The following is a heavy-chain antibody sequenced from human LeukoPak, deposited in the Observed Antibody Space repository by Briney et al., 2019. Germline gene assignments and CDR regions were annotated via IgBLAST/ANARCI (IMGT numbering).Heavy chain of an antibody. V-gene: IGHV4-34*01. D-gene: IGHD6-6*01. CDR1: GGSFSGYY. Sequence: SETLSLTCAVYGGSFSGYYWSWIRQPPGKGLEWIGEINHSGSTNYNPSLKSRVTISVDTSKNQFSRRLSSGTAGDTAVYYCARGRRYSSSPPQFDYWGQGTLVTVSS. CDR2: INHSGST. J-gene: IGHJ4*02. CDR3: ARGRRYSSSPPQFDY.